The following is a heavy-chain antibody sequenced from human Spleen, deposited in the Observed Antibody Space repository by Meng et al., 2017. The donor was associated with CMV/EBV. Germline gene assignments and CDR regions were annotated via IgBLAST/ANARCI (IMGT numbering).Heavy chain of an antibody. CDR3: ARSYCSSTSCYTSLYYYYYYGMDV. Sequence: GGSLRLSCAASGSTFDDYAMHWVRQAPGKGLEWVSGISWNSGSIGYADSVKGRFTISRDNAKNSLYLQMNSLRAEDTALYYCARSYCSSTSCYTSLYYYYYYGMDVWGQGTTVPSP. CDR2: ISWNSGSI. V-gene: IGHV3-9*01. D-gene: IGHD2-2*02. CDR1: GSTFDDYA. J-gene: IGHJ6*02.